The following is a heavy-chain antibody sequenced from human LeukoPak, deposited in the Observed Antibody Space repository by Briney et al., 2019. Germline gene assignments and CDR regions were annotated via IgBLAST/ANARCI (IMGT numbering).Heavy chain of an antibody. D-gene: IGHD2-21*01. CDR2: MEYSVST. CDR1: GASIRTANYY. V-gene: IGHV4-31*03. Sequence: SETLSLTCTVSGASIRTANYYWRWLRQYPGTGLEWIGYMEYSVSTRYNPSLKSRVVISADTSKNQFSLNLRSVTAADSAIYYCVTYRPGDINWFDPWGQGILVTVSS. J-gene: IGHJ5*02. CDR3: VTYRPGDINWFDP.